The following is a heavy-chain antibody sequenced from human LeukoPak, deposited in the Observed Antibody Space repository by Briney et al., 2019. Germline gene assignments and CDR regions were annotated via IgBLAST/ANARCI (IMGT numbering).Heavy chain of an antibody. D-gene: IGHD3-3*01. V-gene: IGHV4-4*09. Sequence: SETLSLTCTVSGGSISSYYWSWIRQPPGKGLEWIGYIYTSGSTNYNPSLKSRVTISVDTSKNQFSLKLSSVPAADTAVYYCARHTTFYDCWSGYYTGAFDIWGQGTMVTVSS. CDR1: GGSISSYY. CDR3: ARHTTFYDCWSGYYTGAFDI. CDR2: IYTSGST. J-gene: IGHJ3*02.